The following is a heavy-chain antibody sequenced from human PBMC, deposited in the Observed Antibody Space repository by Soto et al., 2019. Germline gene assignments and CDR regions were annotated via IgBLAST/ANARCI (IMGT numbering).Heavy chain of an antibody. V-gene: IGHV1-2*02. J-gene: IGHJ6*03. Sequence: ASVKVSCKASGFTFSAYYIYWVRQAPGQGLEWIGWINPNSGGTNNAQKFQGRVTMTRDTSTSTVYMELSALIPDDTAVYYCARVRQLVGYFYYYMDVWGNGTTVTVSS. CDR1: GFTFSAYY. CDR3: ARVRQLVGYFYYYMDV. D-gene: IGHD6-6*01. CDR2: INPNSGGT.